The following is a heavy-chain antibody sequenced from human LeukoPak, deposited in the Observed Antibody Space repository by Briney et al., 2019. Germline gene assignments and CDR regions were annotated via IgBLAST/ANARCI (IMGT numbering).Heavy chain of an antibody. CDR3: AKVGYCSNNCFRTHDY. Sequence: SGGSLRLSCVASGFSFSDSVMSWVRQAPGKGLEWLSAISGDADVTYYAASVKGRSTISRDNSWNTVYLQMNSLRAEDTATYYCAKVGYCSNNCFRTHDYWGQGALVTVSS. D-gene: IGHD2-8*01. V-gene: IGHV3-23*01. J-gene: IGHJ4*02. CDR1: GFSFSDSV. CDR2: ISGDADVT.